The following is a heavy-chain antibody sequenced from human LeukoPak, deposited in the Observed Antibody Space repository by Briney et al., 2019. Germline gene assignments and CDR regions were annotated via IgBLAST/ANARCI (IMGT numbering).Heavy chain of an antibody. Sequence: GGSLRLSCAASEFISSSYSMNWVRQAPGKGLEWVSHISSSSSIIYYADSVKGRFTISKDNAKNSLYLQMNSLRAEDTAVYYCAREVRYSSGWSFDYWGQGTLVTVSS. CDR1: EFISSSYS. CDR3: AREVRYSSGWSFDY. CDR2: ISSSSSII. V-gene: IGHV3-48*04. J-gene: IGHJ4*02. D-gene: IGHD6-19*01.